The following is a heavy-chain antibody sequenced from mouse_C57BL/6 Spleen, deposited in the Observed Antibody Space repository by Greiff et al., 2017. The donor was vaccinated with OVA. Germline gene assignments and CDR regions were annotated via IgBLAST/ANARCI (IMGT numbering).Heavy chain of an antibody. D-gene: IGHD1-1*01. J-gene: IGHJ3*01. Sequence: EVQLVESGGGLVKPGGSLKLSCAASGFTFSSYAMSWVRQTPEKRLEWVATISDGGSYTYYPDNVKGRFTISRDNAKNNLYLQMSHLKSEDTAMYYCARDFSYYGIPFAYWGQGTLVTVSA. CDR1: GFTFSSYA. CDR3: ARDFSYYGIPFAY. V-gene: IGHV5-4*01. CDR2: ISDGGSYT.